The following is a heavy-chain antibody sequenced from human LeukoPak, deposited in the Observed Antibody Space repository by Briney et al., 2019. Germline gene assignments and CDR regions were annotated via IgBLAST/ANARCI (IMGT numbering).Heavy chain of an antibody. J-gene: IGHJ4*02. D-gene: IGHD6-13*01. Sequence: GGSLRLSCAASGFTFSGYWMSWVRQAPGKGLEWVANIKQDGSEKYYVDSVKGRFTISRDNAKNSLYLQMNSLRAEDTAVYYCAREGYSPYWGQGTLVTVSS. CDR2: IKQDGSEK. CDR3: AREGYSPY. CDR1: GFTFSGYW. V-gene: IGHV3-7*01.